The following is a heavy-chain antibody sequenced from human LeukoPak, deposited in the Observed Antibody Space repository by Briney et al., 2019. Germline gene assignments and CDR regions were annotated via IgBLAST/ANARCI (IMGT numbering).Heavy chain of an antibody. CDR3: ARDLMIVMVEEEGSADY. V-gene: IGHV3-23*01. J-gene: IGHJ4*02. Sequence: PGGSLRLSCAASGFTFSSYAMSWVRQAPGKGLEWVSAISGSGGSTYYADSVKGRFTISRDNAKNSVYLQMNSLRAEDTAVYYCARDLMIVMVEEEGSADYWGQGTLVTVSS. CDR2: ISGSGGST. CDR1: GFTFSSYA. D-gene: IGHD3-22*01.